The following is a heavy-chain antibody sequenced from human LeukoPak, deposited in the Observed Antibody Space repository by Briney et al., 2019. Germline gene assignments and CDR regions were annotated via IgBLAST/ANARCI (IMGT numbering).Heavy chain of an antibody. CDR1: GGTFSSYA. J-gene: IGHJ4*02. Sequence: ASVKVSCKASGGTFSSYAISWVRQAPGQGLEWMGGIIPIFGTANYAQKFQGRVTITAEESTSTAYMELSSLRSEDTAVYYCARDGPSGYCGGDCYSFDYWGQGTLVTVSS. CDR2: IIPIFGTA. V-gene: IGHV1-69*13. D-gene: IGHD2-21*02. CDR3: ARDGPSGYCGGDCYSFDY.